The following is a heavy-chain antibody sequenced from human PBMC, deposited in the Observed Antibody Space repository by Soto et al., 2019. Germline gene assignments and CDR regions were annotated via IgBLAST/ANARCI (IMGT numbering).Heavy chain of an antibody. D-gene: IGHD1-26*01. CDR1: GFTFNSYG. Sequence: LRLSCAASGFTFNSYGMHWVRQGPGNGLEWVAFISYDSTKTYHADSVKGRFTISRDNSNSALYVQMNSLTGEDTAVYYCARTRSAWSDFHYYSLDVWGQGTTVTVSS. CDR3: ARTRSAWSDFHYYSLDV. V-gene: IGHV3-30*03. J-gene: IGHJ6*02. CDR2: ISYDSTKT.